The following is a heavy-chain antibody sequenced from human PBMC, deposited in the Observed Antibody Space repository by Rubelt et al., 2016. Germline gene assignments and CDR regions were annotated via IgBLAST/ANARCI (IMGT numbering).Heavy chain of an antibody. CDR1: GFSLSTSGVA. D-gene: IGHD3-3*01. V-gene: IGHV2-5*01. CDR3: AHTGPSFLSDYYRAFDI. J-gene: IGHJ3*02. CDR2: IFWNDDK. Sequence: QITLKESGPTLVNPTQTLTLTCTFSGFSLSTSGVAVGWIRQPPGKALEWLTLIFWNDDKRYSPSLRSRLTITKDASKNQVVLTMTNMDPVDTATYYCAHTGPSFLSDYYRAFDIWGQGTMVTVSS.